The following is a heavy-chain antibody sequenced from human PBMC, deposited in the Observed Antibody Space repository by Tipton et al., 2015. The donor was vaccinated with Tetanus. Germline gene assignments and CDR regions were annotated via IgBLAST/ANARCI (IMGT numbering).Heavy chain of an antibody. CDR3: ARSYGDTFLFRSDY. CDR1: GGSINDYY. V-gene: IGHV4-59*01. D-gene: IGHD4-17*01. Sequence: GLVKPSETVSLTCTVSGGSINDYYWGWIRQPPGMGLEWIGHLSHSGSASYNPSLKSRVTISLDTSKNQFSLTLRSVTAADTAVYYCARSYGDTFLFRSDYWGQGALVTVSS. J-gene: IGHJ4*02. CDR2: LSHSGSA.